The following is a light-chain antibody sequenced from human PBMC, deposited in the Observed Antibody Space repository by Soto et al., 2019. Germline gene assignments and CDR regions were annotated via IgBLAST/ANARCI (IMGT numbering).Light chain of an antibody. V-gene: IGKV3-15*01. Sequence: EIVITQSPATLSESPGEIATLSCRASQSVSSNLAWYQQKPGQAPRLLIYGASTRATGIPARFSGSGSGTEFTLTISSLQSEDFAVYYCQQYNNWPRTFGQGTKVDIK. J-gene: IGKJ1*01. CDR1: QSVSSN. CDR3: QQYNNWPRT. CDR2: GAS.